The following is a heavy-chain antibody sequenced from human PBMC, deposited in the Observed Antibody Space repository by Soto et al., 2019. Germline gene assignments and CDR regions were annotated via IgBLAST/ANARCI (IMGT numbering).Heavy chain of an antibody. CDR2: ICPRSSYI. D-gene: IGHD2-2*01. CDR1: GFTFSHYS. CDR3: ARLVQSGSCPSTSCTYYLDQ. J-gene: IGHJ4*02. Sequence: GGSLRLSCVASGFTFSHYSMNWVRQAPGKGLEWVSSICPRSSYIYYADSLRGRFTISRDNAENSVYLQLNSLRAEDTAVYYCARLVQSGSCPSTSCTYYLDQWGQGTLVTVSS. V-gene: IGHV3-21*01.